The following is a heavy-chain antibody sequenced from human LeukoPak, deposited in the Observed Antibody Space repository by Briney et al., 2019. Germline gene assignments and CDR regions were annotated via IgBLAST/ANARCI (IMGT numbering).Heavy chain of an antibody. D-gene: IGHD4-11*01. Sequence: GSLRLSCAASGFTFSSYAMSWVRQAPGKGLEWVSAISGSGGSTYYADSVEGRFTIFRDNSKNTLYLQMNSLRAEDTAVYYCAKLGDYSNYAFDYWGQGTLVTVSS. CDR2: ISGSGGST. CDR3: AKLGDYSNYAFDY. J-gene: IGHJ4*02. V-gene: IGHV3-23*01. CDR1: GFTFSSYA.